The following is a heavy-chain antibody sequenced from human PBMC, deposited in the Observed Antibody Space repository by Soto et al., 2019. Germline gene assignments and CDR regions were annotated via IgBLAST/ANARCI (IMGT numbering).Heavy chain of an antibody. CDR2: IYYSGNT. CDR3: ARSSGVSATNWFDA. CDR1: GGSISSINW. V-gene: IGHV4-4*02. J-gene: IGHJ5*02. D-gene: IGHD3-10*01. Sequence: SETLSLTCGVSGGSISSINWWTWVRQTPGKGLEWIGEIYYSGNTNYNPSLTSRVTMSIDKSKNQFFLNLTSVTAADTAVYYCARSSGVSATNWFDAWGQGTLVTSPQ.